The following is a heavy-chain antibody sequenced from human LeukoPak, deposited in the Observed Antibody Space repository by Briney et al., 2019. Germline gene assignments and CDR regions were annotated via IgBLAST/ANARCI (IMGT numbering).Heavy chain of an antibody. CDR2: VVVGCGNT. Sequence: PSVNASFKASGLTFTSSAMQWRWLPRGPRLGWIGCVVVGCGNTNYAEKSQERATITRDMSTSTAYMELSSLRSEGTAVYYCAAVDTAMVIGPYYYYGMDVWGQGTTVTVSS. V-gene: IGHV1-58*02. CDR1: GLTFTSSA. CDR3: AAVDTAMVIGPYYYYGMDV. J-gene: IGHJ6*02. D-gene: IGHD5-18*01.